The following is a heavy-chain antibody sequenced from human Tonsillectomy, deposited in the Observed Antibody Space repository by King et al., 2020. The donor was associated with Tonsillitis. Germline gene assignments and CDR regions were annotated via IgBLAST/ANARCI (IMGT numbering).Heavy chain of an antibody. J-gene: IGHJ4*02. CDR2: IKKTSEGGTT. D-gene: IGHD4/OR15-4a*01. CDR1: GFSFSGAW. Sequence: VQLVESGGGLVKPGGSLRLSCAASGFSFSGAWMNWVRQAPGKGLEWVGRIKKTSEGGTTDYAAPVEGRFTISRDDSRNTLYLQMHSLKTEDTGVYYCAAGITYGADPVFWGQGTLVTVSS. V-gene: IGHV3-15*01. CDR3: AAGITYGADPVF.